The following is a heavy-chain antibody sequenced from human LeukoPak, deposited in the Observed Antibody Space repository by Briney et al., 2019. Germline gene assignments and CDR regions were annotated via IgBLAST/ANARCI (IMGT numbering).Heavy chain of an antibody. V-gene: IGHV3-7*01. CDR3: AREDIVVVPAATDY. D-gene: IGHD2-2*01. CDR2: IKQDGSEK. J-gene: IGHJ4*02. Sequence: PGGSLRLSCAASGFTFSSYWMSWVRQAPGKGLEWVANIKQDGSEKYYVDSVKGRFTISRDNAKNSLYLQMNSLRAEDTAVYYCAREDIVVVPAATDYWGQGTLVTVSS. CDR1: GFTFSSYW.